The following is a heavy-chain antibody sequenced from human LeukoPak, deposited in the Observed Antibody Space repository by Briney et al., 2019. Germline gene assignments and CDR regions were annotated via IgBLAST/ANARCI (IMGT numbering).Heavy chain of an antibody. D-gene: IGHD2-15*01. CDR3: ARVMRDCSGGSCYSNQLDY. Sequence: SQTLSLTCCVSGGSLSCGGDYWSWIPRHPGEGLEWIGSFYYSGSTFYNPSLKSRVTISVETSKNQFPLKLSSVTGADMAVYYCARVMRDCSGGSCYSNQLDYWGQGTLVTVSS. V-gene: IGHV4-31*03. CDR2: FYYSGST. J-gene: IGHJ4*02. CDR1: GGSLSCGGDY.